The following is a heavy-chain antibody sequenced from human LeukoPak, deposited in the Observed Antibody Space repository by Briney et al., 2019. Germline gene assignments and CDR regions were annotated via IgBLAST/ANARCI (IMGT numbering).Heavy chain of an antibody. CDR3: ARDSSSSSSIYYYGMDV. Sequence: PGGSLRLSCAASGFTFSSYWMSWVRQAPGKGLEWVSYISSSGSTIYYADSVKGRFTISRDNAKNSLYLQMNSLRAEDTAVYYCARDSSSSSSIYYYGMDVWGQGTTVTVSS. D-gene: IGHD6-6*01. V-gene: IGHV3-48*04. CDR1: GFTFSSYW. J-gene: IGHJ6*01. CDR2: ISSSGSTI.